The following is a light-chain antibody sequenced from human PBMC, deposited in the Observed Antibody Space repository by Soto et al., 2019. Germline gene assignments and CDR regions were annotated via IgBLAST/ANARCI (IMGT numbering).Light chain of an antibody. CDR1: QSINNY. CDR3: QKSNSWPFT. CDR2: GAS. Sequence: DILMTQSPSSLSASVGDRVTITCRASQSINNYLVWYQQKPGQPPKLLISGASTVPSGVPSRFSGSQSGTDFTLTISSLQPEDVATYYCQKSNSWPFTFGPGTKVDIK. J-gene: IGKJ3*01. V-gene: IGKV1-27*01.